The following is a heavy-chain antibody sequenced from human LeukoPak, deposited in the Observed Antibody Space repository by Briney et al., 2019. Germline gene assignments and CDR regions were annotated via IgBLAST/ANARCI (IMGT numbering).Heavy chain of an antibody. Sequence: GGSLRLSCAASGFTLSSYWMSWVRQAPGKGLEWVANIKQDGSERYYVDSVKGRFTISRDNAKNSLYLQMNSLRAEDTAVYYCARDPYSSGWYGNENYYWFDPWGQGTLVTVSS. J-gene: IGHJ5*02. CDR2: IKQDGSER. CDR1: GFTLSSYW. V-gene: IGHV3-7*01. CDR3: ARDPYSSGWYGNENYYWFDP. D-gene: IGHD6-19*01.